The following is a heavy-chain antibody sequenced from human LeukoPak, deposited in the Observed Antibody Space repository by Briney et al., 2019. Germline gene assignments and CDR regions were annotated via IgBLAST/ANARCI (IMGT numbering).Heavy chain of an antibody. CDR3: AKDRGTGTNHFYYGMDV. Sequence: GGSLRLSCAASGFTFDDYAMHWVRQAPGKGLEWVSGISWNSGSIGYADSVKGRFTISRDNAKNSLYLQMNSQRAEDTALYYCAKDRGTGTNHFYYGMDVWGQGTTVTVSS. V-gene: IGHV3-9*01. CDR1: GFTFDDYA. J-gene: IGHJ6*02. CDR2: ISWNSGSI. D-gene: IGHD1-7*01.